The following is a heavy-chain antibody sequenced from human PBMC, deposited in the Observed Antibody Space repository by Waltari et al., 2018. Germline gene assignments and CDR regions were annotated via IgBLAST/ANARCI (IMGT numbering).Heavy chain of an antibody. D-gene: IGHD6-6*01. CDR1: GFTFDDYA. J-gene: IGHJ4*02. CDR3: AKEGSSSDPYFDY. CDR2: IRLNSGSI. V-gene: IGHV3-9*03. Sequence: EVQLVESGGGLVQPGRSLRLSCAASGFTFDDYAMHWVRQAPGKGLGWVSGIRLNSGSIGYAGSVKCRFTISRDNAKNSRYLQMNSLRAEDMALYYCAKEGSSSDPYFDYWGQGTLVTVSS.